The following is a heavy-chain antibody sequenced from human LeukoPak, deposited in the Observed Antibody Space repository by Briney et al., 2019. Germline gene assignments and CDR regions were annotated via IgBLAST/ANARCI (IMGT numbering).Heavy chain of an antibody. CDR1: GFTFSIYS. D-gene: IGHD3-9*01. Sequence: GGSLRLSCAASGFTFSIYSMNWVRQAPGKGLEWVSYISSSSDSTIHYVDSVRGRFTISRDNSKNTLYLQMNSLRAEDTAVYYCANTVLRYFDWSPITRRHYYYMDVWGKGTTVTVSS. J-gene: IGHJ6*03. CDR2: ISSSSDSTI. CDR3: ANTVLRYFDWSPITRRHYYYMDV. V-gene: IGHV3-48*01.